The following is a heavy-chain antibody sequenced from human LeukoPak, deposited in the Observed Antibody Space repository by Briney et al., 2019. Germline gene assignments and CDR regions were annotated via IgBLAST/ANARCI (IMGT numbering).Heavy chain of an antibody. D-gene: IGHD3-22*01. J-gene: IGHJ4*02. CDR1: GFTFTSSA. CDR3: AAGVLSSGYTDY. Sequence: GTSVKVSCKASGFTFTSSAMQRVRQARGQRLEWIGWIVVGSGNTNYAQKFQERVTITRDMSTSTAYMELSSLRSEDTAVYYCAAGVLSSGYTDYWGQGTLVTVSS. V-gene: IGHV1-58*02. CDR2: IVVGSGNT.